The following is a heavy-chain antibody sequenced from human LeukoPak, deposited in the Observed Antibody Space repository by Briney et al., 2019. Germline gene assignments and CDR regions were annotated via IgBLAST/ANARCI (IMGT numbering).Heavy chain of an antibody. J-gene: IGHJ4*02. Sequence: PSETLSLTCTVSGGSISSGSYYWSWIRQPAGKGLEWIGRIYTSGSTNYDPSLKSRVTISVDTSKNQFSLKLSSVTAADTAVYYCARSNYDILTGYGFDYWGQGTLVTVSS. CDR1: GGSISSGSYY. V-gene: IGHV4-61*02. D-gene: IGHD3-9*01. CDR2: IYTSGST. CDR3: ARSNYDILTGYGFDY.